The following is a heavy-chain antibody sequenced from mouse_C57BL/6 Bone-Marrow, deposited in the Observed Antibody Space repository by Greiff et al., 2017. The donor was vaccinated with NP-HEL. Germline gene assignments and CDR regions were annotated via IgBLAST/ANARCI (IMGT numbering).Heavy chain of an antibody. J-gene: IGHJ3*01. V-gene: IGHV3-6*01. Sequence: VQLKESGPGLVKPSQSLSLTCSVTGYSITSGYYWNWIRQFPGNKLEWMGYISYDGSNNYNPSLKNRISITRDTSKNQFFLKLNSVTTEDTATYYCASRYYGSSAWFAYWGQGTLVTVSA. CDR1: GYSITSGYY. CDR2: ISYDGSN. CDR3: ASRYYGSSAWFAY. D-gene: IGHD1-1*01.